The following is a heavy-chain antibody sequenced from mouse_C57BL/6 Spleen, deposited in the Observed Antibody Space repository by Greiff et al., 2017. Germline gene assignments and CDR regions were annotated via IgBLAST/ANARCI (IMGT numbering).Heavy chain of an antibody. CDR1: GYTFTSYW. V-gene: IGHV1-74*01. CDR3: AIGDDYGGFDY. Sequence: QVQLQQPGAELVKPGASVKVSCKASGYTFTSYWMHWVKQRPGQGLEWIGRIHPSDSDTNYNQQFKGKATLTVDNASSTAYMQLSSLTSEDSAVYYCAIGDDYGGFDYWGQGTTLTVSS. D-gene: IGHD2-4*01. J-gene: IGHJ2*01. CDR2: IHPSDSDT.